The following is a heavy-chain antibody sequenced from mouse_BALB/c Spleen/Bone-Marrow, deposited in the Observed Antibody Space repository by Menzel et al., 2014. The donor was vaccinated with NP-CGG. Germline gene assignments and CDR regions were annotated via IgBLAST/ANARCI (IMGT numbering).Heavy chain of an antibody. CDR1: GFTFSSFG. CDR2: IRSGSSII. J-gene: IGHJ2*01. V-gene: IGHV5-17*02. CDR3: ARSQFYGNYLDF. D-gene: IGHD1-1*02. Sequence: EVKLMESGGGLVQPGGSRQLSCAASGFTFSSFGMHRVRQAPEKGLEWVAYIRSGSSIIYYADTVEGRVTIARDNHKNTLFLQRTSLRSEDAAMYYCARSQFYGNYLDFWGQGTTRTVSS.